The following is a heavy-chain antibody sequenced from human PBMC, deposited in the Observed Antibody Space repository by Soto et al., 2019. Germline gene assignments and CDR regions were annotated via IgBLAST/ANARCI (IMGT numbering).Heavy chain of an antibody. V-gene: IGHV1-69*01. J-gene: IGHJ6*02. CDR3: ATGGHNDGYNFYHGMDV. D-gene: IGHD5-18*01. CDR1: GGIFTNNA. CDR2: VIPLFDTA. Sequence: QVQVVQSGAEVKKPGSSVKVSCKVSGGIFTNNAISWVRQAPGQGLEWLGGVIPLFDTAYYAQIFRGRLRISVDGATTTAYMELSGLTSADTVVYFCATGGHNDGYNFYHGMDVWGQGTTVTVS.